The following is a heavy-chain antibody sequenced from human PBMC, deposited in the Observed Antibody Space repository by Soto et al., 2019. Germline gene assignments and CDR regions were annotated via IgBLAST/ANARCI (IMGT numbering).Heavy chain of an antibody. D-gene: IGHD6-13*01. Sequence: PSETLSLTCSVSGYSVSSSDYYWAWIRQPPGKGLEWIGSMFYSGLTYYNPSLKSRVTLSVDTSKNQFSLKLSSVTAADTAVYYCASGGTSIAAAFFDYWGQGTLVTVSS. CDR2: MFYSGLT. J-gene: IGHJ4*02. CDR3: ASGGTSIAAAFFDY. CDR1: GYSVSSSDYY. V-gene: IGHV4-39*01.